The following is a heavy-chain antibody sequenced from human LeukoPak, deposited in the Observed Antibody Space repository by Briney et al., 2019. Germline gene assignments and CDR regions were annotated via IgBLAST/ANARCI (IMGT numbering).Heavy chain of an antibody. Sequence: GGSMRLSCAASGLAFSAYKMHWVRQAPRKGLVWVSRINSGGSGTSYADSVEGRFTISRDNAKNILYLQMNSLRAEDTALYYCATSLGPLTEYWGQGTLVTVSS. D-gene: IGHD7-27*01. V-gene: IGHV3-74*01. J-gene: IGHJ4*02. CDR1: GLAFSAYK. CDR3: ATSLGPLTEY. CDR2: INSGGSGT.